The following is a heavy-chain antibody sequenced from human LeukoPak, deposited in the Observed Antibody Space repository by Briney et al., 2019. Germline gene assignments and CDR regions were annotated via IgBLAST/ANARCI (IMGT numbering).Heavy chain of an antibody. Sequence: GGSLRLSCAASGFTFSSYAMHWIRQAPGKGLEWVAIISYDGSNKYYADSVKGRFTISRDNAKNSLYLQMNSLRAEDTAVYYCASGRGYDNFDYWGQGTLVTVSS. CDR3: ASGRGYDNFDY. D-gene: IGHD5-12*01. CDR1: GFTFSSYA. J-gene: IGHJ4*02. V-gene: IGHV3-30*04. CDR2: ISYDGSNK.